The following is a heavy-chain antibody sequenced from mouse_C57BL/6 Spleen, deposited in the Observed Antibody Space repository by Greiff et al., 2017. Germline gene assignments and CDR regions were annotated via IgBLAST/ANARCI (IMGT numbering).Heavy chain of an antibody. J-gene: IGHJ4*01. V-gene: IGHV2-6-1*01. CDR3: SRQPGVRLDYTRDY. CDR2: IWSDGST. CDR1: GFSLTSYG. Sequence: VHLVESGPGLVAPSQSLSITCTASGFSLTSYGVHWVRQPPGKGLEWLVVIWSDGSTTYNSAPKSRLSISKDNSKRQIFLKMNSRQTNDTAMDYCSRQPGVRLDYTRDYWGQGTTVTVSS. D-gene: IGHD2-14*01.